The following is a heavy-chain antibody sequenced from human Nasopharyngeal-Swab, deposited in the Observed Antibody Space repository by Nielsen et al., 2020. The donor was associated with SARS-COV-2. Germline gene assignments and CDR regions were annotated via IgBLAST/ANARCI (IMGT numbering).Heavy chain of an antibody. CDR1: GGTFSSYS. CDR2: IIPIFGTA. V-gene: IGHV1-69*13. Sequence: SVKVSCKASGGTFSSYSISWVRQAPGQGLEWMGGIIPIFGTANYAQKFQGRVTITADESTSTAYMELSSLRSEDTAVYYCAREVLILCGGDCYSNYYYGMDVWGQGTTVTVSS. D-gene: IGHD2-21*02. CDR3: AREVLILCGGDCYSNYYYGMDV. J-gene: IGHJ6*02.